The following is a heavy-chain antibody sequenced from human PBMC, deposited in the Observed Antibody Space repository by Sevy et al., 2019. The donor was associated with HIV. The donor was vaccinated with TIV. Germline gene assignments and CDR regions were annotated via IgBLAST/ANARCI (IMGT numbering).Heavy chain of an antibody. V-gene: IGHV3-23*01. CDR3: AREGCSKPHDY. CDR2: LSFASGRI. CDR1: GFTFSKYS. D-gene: IGHD2-2*01. J-gene: IGHJ4*02. Sequence: GGSLRLSCVASGFTFSKYSMSRVRQTPGKGLEWVSTLSFASGRINYADSVKGRFTMSRDDSRNTFYLQMDSLRAEDTAIYYCAREGCSKPHDYWGQGTLVTVSS.